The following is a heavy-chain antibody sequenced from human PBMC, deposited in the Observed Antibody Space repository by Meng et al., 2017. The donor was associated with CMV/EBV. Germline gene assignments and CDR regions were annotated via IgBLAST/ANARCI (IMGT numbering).Heavy chain of an antibody. Sequence: GESLKISCAASGFTFSDYWMHWVRQAPGKGLVWVSRINNDGGNTFYADSVKGRFTFSRDNAKNTLYLQMNSLRAEDTGVYYCARGLYAPDYWGQGTLVTVSS. D-gene: IGHD5/OR15-5a*01. V-gene: IGHV3-74*01. CDR3: ARGLYAPDY. CDR1: GFTFSDYW. CDR2: INNDGGNT. J-gene: IGHJ4*02.